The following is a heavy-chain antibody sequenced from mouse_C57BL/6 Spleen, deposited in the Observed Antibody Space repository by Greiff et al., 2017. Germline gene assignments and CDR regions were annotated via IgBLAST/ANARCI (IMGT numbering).Heavy chain of an antibody. CDR1: GFSFNTYA. J-gene: IGHJ4*01. V-gene: IGHV10-1*01. Sequence: EVQLVESGGGLVQPKGSLKLSCAASGFSFNTYAMNWVRQAPGKGLEWVARIRSKSNNYATYYADSVKDRFTISRDDSESMLYLQMNNLKTDDTAMYYCVRRGTYYAMDYWGQGTSVTVSS. CDR2: IRSKSNNYAT. CDR3: VRRGTYYAMDY.